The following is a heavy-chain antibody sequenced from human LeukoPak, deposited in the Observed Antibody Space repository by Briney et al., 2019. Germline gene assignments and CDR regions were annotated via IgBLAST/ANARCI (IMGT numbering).Heavy chain of an antibody. D-gene: IGHD2-15*01. Sequence: PSETLSLTCTVSGGSISSYYWSWLRQPPGKGLEWVGYIYYSGSTNYNPSLKSRVTISVDTSKNQFSLKLSSVTAADTAVYYCARVVVKPGLYYFDYWGQGTLVTVSS. CDR1: GGSISSYY. J-gene: IGHJ4*02. V-gene: IGHV4-59*01. CDR3: ARVVVKPGLYYFDY. CDR2: IYYSGST.